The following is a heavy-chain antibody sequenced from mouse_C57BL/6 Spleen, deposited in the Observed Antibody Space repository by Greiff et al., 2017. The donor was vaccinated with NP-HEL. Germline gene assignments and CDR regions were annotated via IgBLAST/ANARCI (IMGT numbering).Heavy chain of an antibody. Sequence: QVQLQQPGTELVKPGASVKLSCKASGYTFTSYWMHWVKQRPGQGLEWIGIINPSNGGTNYNEKFKSKATLTVDKSSSTAYMQLSSLTSEDSAVYDCARGFYYDYDSFAYWGQGTLVTVSA. CDR1: GYTFTSYW. V-gene: IGHV1-53*01. J-gene: IGHJ3*01. CDR3: ARGFYYDYDSFAY. CDR2: INPSNGGT. D-gene: IGHD2-4*01.